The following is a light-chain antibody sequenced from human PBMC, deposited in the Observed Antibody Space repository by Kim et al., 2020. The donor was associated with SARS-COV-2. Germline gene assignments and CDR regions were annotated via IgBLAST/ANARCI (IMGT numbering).Light chain of an antibody. J-gene: IGKJ3*01. CDR3: QQSYIPPFP. Sequence: DIQMTQSPSTLSASVGDRVTITCRTTQSISSHLNWYQQKPGRAPKLLISAASTLQGGVPSRFSGSGSETDFTLTISSLQPEDFATYFCQQSYIPPFPLGTGTKVDIK. CDR1: QSISSH. V-gene: IGKV1-39*01. CDR2: AAS.